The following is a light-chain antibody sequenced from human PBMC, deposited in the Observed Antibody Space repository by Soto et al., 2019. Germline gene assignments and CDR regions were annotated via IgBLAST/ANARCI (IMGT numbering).Light chain of an antibody. CDR2: DAS. V-gene: IGKV3D-15*01. CDR1: QSVSSSH. Sequence: EIVMTQSPATLSVSPGERATLSCRASQSVSSSHLAWYQQKPGQAPRLLIYDASNRATGIPARFSGSGSGTDFTLTITSLQSEDFGVYYCHQHNNWWTFGQGTRLEIK. J-gene: IGKJ5*01. CDR3: HQHNNWWT.